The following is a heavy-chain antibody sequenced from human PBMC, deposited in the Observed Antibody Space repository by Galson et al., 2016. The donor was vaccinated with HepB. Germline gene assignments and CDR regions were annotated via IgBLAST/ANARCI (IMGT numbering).Heavy chain of an antibody. J-gene: IGHJ6*03. Sequence: SLRLSCAASTFTFSDYSMNWVRQAPGKGLEWVSFISGRSSYIYYADSVEGRFTVSRDNAKNSLYLQMNSLRAEDTAVYYCARVSPVDYYYYMDVWGRGTTVTVPS. CDR2: ISGRSSYI. V-gene: IGHV3-21*01. CDR3: ARVSPVDYYYYMDV. CDR1: TFTFSDYS.